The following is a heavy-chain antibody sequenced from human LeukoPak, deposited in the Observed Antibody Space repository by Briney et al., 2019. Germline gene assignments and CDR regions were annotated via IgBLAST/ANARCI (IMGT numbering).Heavy chain of an antibody. Sequence: SETLSLTCAVYGGSFSGYYWSWIRQPAGKGLEWIGRIYTSGSTNYNPSLKSRVTISIDTSKNQFSLKLTSVTAADTAVYYCARSGYSSGWSFDYWGQGTLVTVSS. D-gene: IGHD6-19*01. CDR2: IYTSGST. CDR3: ARSGYSSGWSFDY. CDR1: GGSFSGYY. J-gene: IGHJ4*02. V-gene: IGHV4-59*10.